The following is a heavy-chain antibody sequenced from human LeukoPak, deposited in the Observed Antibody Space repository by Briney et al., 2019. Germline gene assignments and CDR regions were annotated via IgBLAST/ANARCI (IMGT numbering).Heavy chain of an antibody. CDR2: ISGSSGST. CDR3: AKVKDYYDSSGCFDY. D-gene: IGHD3-22*01. V-gene: IGHV3-23*01. CDR1: GFTFSSYG. Sequence: GGTLRLSCVASGFTFSSYGMSWVRQAPGKGLEWVSAISGSSGSTYYADSVKGRFTISGDNSKNTLYLQMNSLRAEDTAVYYCAKVKDYYDSSGCFDYWGQGTLVTVSS. J-gene: IGHJ4*02.